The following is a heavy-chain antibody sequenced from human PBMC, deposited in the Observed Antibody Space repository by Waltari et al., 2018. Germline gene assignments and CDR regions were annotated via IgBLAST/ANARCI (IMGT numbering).Heavy chain of an antibody. Sequence: QLQLQESGPGLVKPSETLSLTCTVSGGSISSSSYYWGWIRQPPGKGLEWIGSIYYSGSTYYNPSLKSRVTISVDTSKNQFSLKLSSVTAADTAVYYCARCYYDYVWGSYRYTGCAWSYWGQGTLVTVSS. CDR3: ARCYYDYVWGSYRYTGCAWSY. J-gene: IGHJ4*02. CDR2: IYYSGST. D-gene: IGHD3-16*02. V-gene: IGHV4-39*01. CDR1: GGSISSSSYY.